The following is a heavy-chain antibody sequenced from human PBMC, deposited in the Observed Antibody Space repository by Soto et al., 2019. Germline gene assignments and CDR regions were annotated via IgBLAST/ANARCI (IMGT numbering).Heavy chain of an antibody. CDR3: ARVFYGDSYYYYYYYMDV. CDR2: ISSSSSNI. V-gene: IGHV3-21*01. Sequence: GGSLRLSCAASGFTFSSYSMNWVRQAPGKGLEWVSSISSSSSNIYYADSVKGRFTISRDNAKNSLYLQMNSLRAEDTAVYYCARVFYGDSYYYYYYYMDVWGKGTTVTVSS. D-gene: IGHD4-17*01. J-gene: IGHJ6*03. CDR1: GFTFSSYS.